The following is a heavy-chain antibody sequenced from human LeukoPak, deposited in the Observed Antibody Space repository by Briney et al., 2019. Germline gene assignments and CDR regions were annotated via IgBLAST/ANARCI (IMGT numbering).Heavy chain of an antibody. Sequence: ASEKVSCKLSVYTLTELSMHWVRQAPGKGLEWMGGFYPEDGETIYAQKFQGRVTMTEDTSTDTAYMELSSLRSEDTAVYYCATIFTFFDILTGQNWFDPWGQGTLVTVSS. V-gene: IGHV1-24*01. D-gene: IGHD3-9*01. CDR3: ATIFTFFDILTGQNWFDP. J-gene: IGHJ5*02. CDR2: FYPEDGET. CDR1: VYTLTELS.